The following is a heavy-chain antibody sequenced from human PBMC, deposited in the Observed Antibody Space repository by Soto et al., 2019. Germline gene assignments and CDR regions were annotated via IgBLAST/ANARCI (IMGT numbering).Heavy chain of an antibody. CDR3: ARSMWGTGDFDY. D-gene: IGHD7-27*01. Sequence: QVQLVQSGAEVQKPGASVKVSCKASGYTFTAYDINWMRQAPGQGLEWLGWMTPNSGITGYAQKFQGRVTMTRDASTSTAYLELSSLTYEDTAVYYCARSMWGTGDFDYWGHGTLVTVSS. CDR2: MTPNSGIT. CDR1: GYTFTAYD. V-gene: IGHV1-8*01. J-gene: IGHJ4*01.